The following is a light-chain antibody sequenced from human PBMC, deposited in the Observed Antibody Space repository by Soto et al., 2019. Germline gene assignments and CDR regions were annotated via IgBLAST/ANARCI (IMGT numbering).Light chain of an antibody. J-gene: IGLJ2*01. CDR3: SSYTSSSTHGV. CDR1: SSDVGGYNY. V-gene: IGLV2-14*01. Sequence: QSALTQPASVSGTPGQSITISCTGTSSDVGGYNYVSWYQQHPGKAPKLMIYDVSNRPSGVSNRFSGPKSGNTASLTISGLQAEDEADYYCSSYTSSSTHGVFGGGTKLTVL. CDR2: DVS.